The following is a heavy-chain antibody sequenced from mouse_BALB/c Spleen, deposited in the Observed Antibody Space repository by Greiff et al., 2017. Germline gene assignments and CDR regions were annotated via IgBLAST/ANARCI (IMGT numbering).Heavy chain of an antibody. V-gene: IGHV5-4*02. Sequence: DVKLVESGGGLVKPGGSLKLSCAASGFTFSDYYMYWVRQTPEKRLEWVATISDGGSYTYYPDSVKGRFTISRDNAKNNLYLQMSSLKSEDTAMYYCARERTRYFDVWGAGTTVTVSS. CDR1: GFTFSDYY. CDR3: ARERTRYFDV. J-gene: IGHJ1*01. CDR2: ISDGGSYT.